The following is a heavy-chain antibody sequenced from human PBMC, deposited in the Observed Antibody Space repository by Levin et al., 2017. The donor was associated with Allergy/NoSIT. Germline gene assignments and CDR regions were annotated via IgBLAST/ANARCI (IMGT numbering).Heavy chain of an antibody. V-gene: IGHV3-23*01. Sequence: GGSLRLSCAASGFTFSSYAMSWVRQAPGKGLEWVSAISATGVSTYFADSVKGRFTISRDNSKNTLFLQMNSLRAEDTALYYCAKDLYDYNTYGGGWYFYMDVWGKGTTVTVSS. CDR3: AKDLYDYNTYGGGWYFYMDV. D-gene: IGHD4-11*01. J-gene: IGHJ6*03. CDR2: ISATGVST. CDR1: GFTFSSYA.